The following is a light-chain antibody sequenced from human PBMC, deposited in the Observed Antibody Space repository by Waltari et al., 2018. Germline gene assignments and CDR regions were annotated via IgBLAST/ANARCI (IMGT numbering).Light chain of an antibody. CDR2: DAS. V-gene: IGKV3-15*01. CDR3: QQYDNWPPYT. J-gene: IGKJ2*01. Sequence: EVVMTQSPATLSVSPGERATLSCRASQSVDNYLAWYQQKPGQAPRLLIYDASTRATGIPARFSGSGSGTEFTLTISSLQSEDFAVYYCQQYDNWPPYTFGQGTKLES. CDR1: QSVDNY.